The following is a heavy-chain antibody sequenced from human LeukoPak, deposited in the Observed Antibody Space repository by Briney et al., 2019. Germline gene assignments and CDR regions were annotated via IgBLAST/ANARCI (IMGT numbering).Heavy chain of an antibody. J-gene: IGHJ6*03. CDR2: ISWEVVTT. D-gene: IGHD5-12*01. CDR3: AKDGPTRYSGYESYYYYMDV. V-gene: IGHV3-43D*03. Sequence: PGGSLRLSCAASGFTFDDYAMNWFGQAPGKGLEWVSLISWEVVTTYYAASVKGRFNISRDNSKNSLYLQMNSLRAEDTALYYCAKDGPTRYSGYESYYYYMDVWGKGTTVTVSS. CDR1: GFTFDDYA.